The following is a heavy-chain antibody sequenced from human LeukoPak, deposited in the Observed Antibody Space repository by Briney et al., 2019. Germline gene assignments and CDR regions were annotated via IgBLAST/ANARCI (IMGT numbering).Heavy chain of an antibody. CDR1: GGTFSSYA. CDR3: ARDAIDAFDI. Sequence: SVKVSCKASGGTFSSYAISWVRQAPGQGLEWMGRIIPIFGIANYAQKFQGRVTITADKSTSTAYMELSSLRSEDTAVYYRARDAIDAFDIWGQGTMVTVSS. CDR2: IIPIFGIA. J-gene: IGHJ3*02. V-gene: IGHV1-69*04.